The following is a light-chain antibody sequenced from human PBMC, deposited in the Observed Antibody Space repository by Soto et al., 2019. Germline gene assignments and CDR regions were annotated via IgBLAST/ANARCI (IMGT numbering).Light chain of an antibody. CDR3: SSHAGSNNLL. CDR2: EVT. CDR1: SSDVGGYDF. V-gene: IGLV2-8*01. J-gene: IGLJ2*01. Sequence: QSALTQPPSASGSRGQSVTISCTGTSSDVGGYDFVSWYQQHPGKAPKLLTYEVTKRPSGVPDRFSGYKSGHTASLTVSGLQAEDEADYYCSSHAGSNNLLFGGGTKLTVL.